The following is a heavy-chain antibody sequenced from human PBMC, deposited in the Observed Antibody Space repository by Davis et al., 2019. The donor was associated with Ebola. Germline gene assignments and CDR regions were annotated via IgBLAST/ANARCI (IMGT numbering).Heavy chain of an antibody. CDR3: ARGPERTSGNYYVGDL. J-gene: IGHJ5*02. CDR2: ISGSGGST. D-gene: IGHD1-26*01. Sequence: GVLKISCAASGFTFSSYAMSWVRQAPGKGLEWVSAISGSGGSTYYADSVKGRFTISRDNSKNTLYLQMNSLRDEDTAVYYCARGPERTSGNYYVGDLWGQGTLITVSS. V-gene: IGHV3-23*01. CDR1: GFTFSSYA.